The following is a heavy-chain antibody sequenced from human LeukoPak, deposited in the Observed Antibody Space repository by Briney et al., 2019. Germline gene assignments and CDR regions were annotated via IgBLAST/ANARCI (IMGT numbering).Heavy chain of an antibody. CDR2: ISGSGYNS. J-gene: IGHJ4*02. CDR3: ARDSKPGLWWLAYYFDY. CDR1: GFTFSSYA. Sequence: PGGSLRLSCAASGFTFSSYAMTWVRQAPGKGLEWVSAISGSGYNSYYAESVKGRFTISRDNSKNTLYLQMNSLRAEDTAVYYCARDSKPGLWWLAYYFDYWGQGTLVTVSS. D-gene: IGHD2-21*01. V-gene: IGHV3-23*01.